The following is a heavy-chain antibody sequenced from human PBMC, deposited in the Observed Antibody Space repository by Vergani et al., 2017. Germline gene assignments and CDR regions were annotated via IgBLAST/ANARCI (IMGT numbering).Heavy chain of an antibody. CDR2: ISSSGSTI. J-gene: IGHJ4*02. CDR3: AREIAGDSSGYYYGYFDY. CDR1: GFTFSSYE. Sequence: EVQLVESGGGLVQPGGSLRLSCAASGFTFSSYEMNWVRQAPGKGLEWVSYISSSGSTIYYADSVKGRFTISRDNAKNSLYLQMNSLRAEVTAVYYCAREIAGDSSGYYYGYFDYWGQGTLVTVSS. V-gene: IGHV3-48*03. D-gene: IGHD3-22*01.